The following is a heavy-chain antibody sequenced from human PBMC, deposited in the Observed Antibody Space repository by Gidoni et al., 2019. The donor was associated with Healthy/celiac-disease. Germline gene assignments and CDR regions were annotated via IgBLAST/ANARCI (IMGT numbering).Heavy chain of an antibody. V-gene: IGHV3-30-3*01. D-gene: IGHD6-13*01. CDR2: ISYDGSNK. CDR3: ARDHKPLGAAAGPQTGWYFDL. Sequence: HVQLVESGGGVVQPGRSLRLSCAASGFTFSSYAFPWVRQAPGKGLEGVAVISYDGSNKYYADSVKGRFTISRDNSKNTLYLQRNSLRAEDTAVYYCARDHKPLGAAAGPQTGWYFDLWGRGTLVTVSS. J-gene: IGHJ2*01. CDR1: GFTFSSYA.